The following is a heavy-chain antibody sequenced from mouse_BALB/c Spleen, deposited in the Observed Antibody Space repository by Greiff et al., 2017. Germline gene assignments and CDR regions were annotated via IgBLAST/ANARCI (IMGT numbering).Heavy chain of an antibody. CDR1: GFSLTDYG. J-gene: IGHJ3*01. Sequence: VKLVESGPGLVAPSQSLSITCTVSGFSLTDYGVSWIRQPPGKGLEWLGAIWGGGSTYYNSALKSRLSISKDNSKSQVFLKMNSLQTDDTAMYYCAKPKLGRGFAYWGQGTLVTVSA. V-gene: IGHV2-6-5*01. CDR3: AKPKLGRGFAY. D-gene: IGHD4-1*01. CDR2: IWGGGST.